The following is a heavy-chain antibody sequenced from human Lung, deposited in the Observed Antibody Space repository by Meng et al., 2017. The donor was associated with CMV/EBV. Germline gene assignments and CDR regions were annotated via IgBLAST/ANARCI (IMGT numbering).Heavy chain of an antibody. CDR3: ARVEVGITSGDY. J-gene: IGHJ4*02. V-gene: IGHV1-18*01. D-gene: IGHD1-26*01. Sequence: QAWLVKSGGEVKKPGAPVKVSCKASGYTFTNYGITWVRQAPGQGLEWMGWISAYNGNTNYAQTLQGRVTMTTDTSTSTAYMELGSLRSDDTAVYYCARVEVGITSGDYWGQGTLVTVSS. CDR2: ISAYNGNT. CDR1: GYTFTNYG.